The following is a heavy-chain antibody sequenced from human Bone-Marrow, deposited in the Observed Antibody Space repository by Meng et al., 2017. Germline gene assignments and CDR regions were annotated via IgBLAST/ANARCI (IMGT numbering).Heavy chain of an antibody. V-gene: IGHV3-73*01. D-gene: IGHD6-19*01. CDR2: IGSTRKNYAT. CDR1: GVTISGSD. CDR3: AKDLEQWLASWFDP. Sequence: GESLKISCVVSGVTISGSDIHWVRQASGKGLEWVGRIGSTRKNYATAYAASMRGKFTISRDDSKNTAYLQMNSLRAEDTAVYYCAKDLEQWLASWFDPWGQGTLVTVSS. J-gene: IGHJ5*02.